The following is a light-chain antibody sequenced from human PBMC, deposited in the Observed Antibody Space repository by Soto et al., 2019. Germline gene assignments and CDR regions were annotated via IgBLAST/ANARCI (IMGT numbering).Light chain of an antibody. CDR1: SSDVSGYNY. CDR3: SSYTSSSTLYI. CDR2: EVS. Sequence: QSVLTQPASVSGSPGQSITISCTGTSSDVSGYNYVSWYQQHPGKAPKLMIYEVSNRPSGVSNRFSGSKSGNTASLTISGLXAEDEADYYCSSYTSSSTLYIFGTGTKVTVL. V-gene: IGLV2-14*01. J-gene: IGLJ1*01.